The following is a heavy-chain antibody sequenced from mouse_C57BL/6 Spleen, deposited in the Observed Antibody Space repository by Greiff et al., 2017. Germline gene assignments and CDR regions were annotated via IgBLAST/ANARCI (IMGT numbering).Heavy chain of an antibody. V-gene: IGHV1-66*01. J-gene: IGHJ3*01. D-gene: IGHD2-3*01. CDR3: AREHDGYRLFAY. CDR2: IYPGSGNT. Sequence: QVQLQQSGPELVKPGASVKISCKASGYSFTSYYIHWVKQRPGQGLEWIGWIYPGSGNTKYNEKFKGKATLTADTSSSTAYMQLSSLTSEDSAVYYCAREHDGYRLFAYWGQGTLVTVSA. CDR1: GYSFTSYY.